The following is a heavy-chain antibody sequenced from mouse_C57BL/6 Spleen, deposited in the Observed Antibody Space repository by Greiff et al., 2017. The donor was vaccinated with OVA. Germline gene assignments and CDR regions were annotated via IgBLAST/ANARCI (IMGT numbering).Heavy chain of an antibody. J-gene: IGHJ2*01. D-gene: IGHD2-3*01. CDR1: GYAFSSSW. V-gene: IGHV1-82*01. CDR2: IYPGDGDT. CDR3: AREDDGYLFDY. Sequence: VQLQQSGPELVKPGASVKISCKASGYAFSSSWMNWVKQRPGKGLEWIGRIYPGDGDTNYNGKFKGKATLTADKSSSTAYMQLSSLTSEDSAVYFCAREDDGYLFDYWGQGTTLTVSS.